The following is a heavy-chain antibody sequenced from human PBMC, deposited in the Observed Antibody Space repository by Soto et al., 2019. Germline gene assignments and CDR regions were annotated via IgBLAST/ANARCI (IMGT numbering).Heavy chain of an antibody. V-gene: IGHV4-4*07. CDR2: IYTRGST. Sequence: PSETLSLTCPVSGASITNFYWSWIRQSARKGLEWIGRIYTRGSTDYNPSLKSRVTMSIDTSKNQLSLTLSSVTAADTAVYYCAKGGAYYFDSWGQGILVTVSS. CDR1: GASITNFY. CDR3: AKGGAYYFDS. J-gene: IGHJ4*02. D-gene: IGHD3-16*01.